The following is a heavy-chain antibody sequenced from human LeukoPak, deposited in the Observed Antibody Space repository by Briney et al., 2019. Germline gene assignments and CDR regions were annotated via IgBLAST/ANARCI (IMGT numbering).Heavy chain of an antibody. Sequence: GRSLRLSCAASGFTFSSYGMHWVRQAPGKGLEWVAVIWYDGSNKYYADSVKGRFTISRDNSKNTLYLQMNSLRAEDTAVYYCAKAGLLWFREYFMDVWGKGTTVTVSS. J-gene: IGHJ6*03. CDR3: AKAGLLWFREYFMDV. CDR2: IWYDGSNK. CDR1: GFTFSSYG. D-gene: IGHD3-10*01. V-gene: IGHV3-33*06.